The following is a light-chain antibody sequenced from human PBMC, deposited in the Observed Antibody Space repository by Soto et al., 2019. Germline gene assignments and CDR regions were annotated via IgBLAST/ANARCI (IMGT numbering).Light chain of an antibody. Sequence: EIVMTQSPATLSVSPGERATLSCRASQSVSSNLAWYKQKPGQAPRLLIYGASTRATGLPDRISGSGSGTAFTLTISSLQSEDFAIYYCQQYNDWPLTFGGGTKVEIK. CDR2: GAS. CDR3: QQYNDWPLT. CDR1: QSVSSN. V-gene: IGKV3-15*01. J-gene: IGKJ4*01.